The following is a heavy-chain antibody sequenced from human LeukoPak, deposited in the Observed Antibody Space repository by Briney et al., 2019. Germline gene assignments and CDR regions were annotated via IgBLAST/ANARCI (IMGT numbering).Heavy chain of an antibody. D-gene: IGHD3-3*01. V-gene: IGHV1-2*02. J-gene: IGHJ4*02. CDR3: ARASMYYEFWSGPYRTYYFDY. CDR1: GYTFTGYY. CDR2: INPNSGGT. Sequence: ASVKVSCKASGYTFTGYYMHWVRPAPGQGLEWMGWINPNSGGTSYAQKFQGRVTMTRDTSISTAYMELSRLRSDDTAVYYCARASMYYEFWSGPYRTYYFDYWGQGTLVTVSS.